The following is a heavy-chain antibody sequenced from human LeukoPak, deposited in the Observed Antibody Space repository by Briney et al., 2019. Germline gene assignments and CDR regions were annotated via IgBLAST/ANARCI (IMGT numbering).Heavy chain of an antibody. CDR1: GYTFTGYY. Sequence: ASVKVSCKASGYTFTGYYMHWVRQAPGQGLEWMGWINPNSGGTNYAQKFQGRVTMTRDTSISTAYMELSRLRSDDTAVYYCARGTMIVVAYNWFDPWGQGTPVTVSS. J-gene: IGHJ5*02. D-gene: IGHD3-22*01. CDR3: ARGTMIVVAYNWFDP. CDR2: INPNSGGT. V-gene: IGHV1-2*02.